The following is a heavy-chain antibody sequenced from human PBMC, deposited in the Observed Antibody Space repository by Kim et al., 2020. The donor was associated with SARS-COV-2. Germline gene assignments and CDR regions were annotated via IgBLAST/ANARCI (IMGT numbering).Heavy chain of an antibody. CDR3: AKGGSWNYDAFDS. D-gene: IGHD1-7*01. CDR2: ISSGGSHT. Sequence: GGSLRLSCAATGFTFGDYYMVWIRQAPGKGLEWLSFISSGGSHTNYADSVKGRFTISRDNSNNSMFLQMNTPRGEDTAVYYCAKGGSWNYDAFDSWGQGT. V-gene: IGHV3-11*06. J-gene: IGHJ4*02. CDR1: GFTFGDYY.